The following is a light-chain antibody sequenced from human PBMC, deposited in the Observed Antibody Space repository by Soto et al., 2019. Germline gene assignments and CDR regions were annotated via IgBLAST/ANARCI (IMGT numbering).Light chain of an antibody. CDR3: QQYNKWPT. Sequence: EIVLTQSPGTLSLSASERDTIXCRASQTVSRYLAWYQQKPGQAPRLLIYGASTRATGIPARFSGSGSGTEFTLTISSLQSEDFAVYYCQQYNKWPTFGQGTKVDNK. V-gene: IGKV3-15*01. CDR2: GAS. J-gene: IGKJ1*01. CDR1: QTVSRY.